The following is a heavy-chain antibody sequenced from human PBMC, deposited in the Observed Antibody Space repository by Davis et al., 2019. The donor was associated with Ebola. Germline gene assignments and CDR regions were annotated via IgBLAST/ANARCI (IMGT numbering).Heavy chain of an antibody. CDR1: GFTFSSYG. Sequence: PGGSLRLSCAASGFTFSSYGMHWVRQAPGKGLEWVAVIWYDGSNKYYADSVKGRFTISRDNSKNTLYLQMNSLRAEDTAVYYCARDEGSGSSDYWGQGTLVTVSS. CDR2: IWYDGSNK. CDR3: ARDEGSGSSDY. D-gene: IGHD3-10*01. V-gene: IGHV3-33*01. J-gene: IGHJ4*02.